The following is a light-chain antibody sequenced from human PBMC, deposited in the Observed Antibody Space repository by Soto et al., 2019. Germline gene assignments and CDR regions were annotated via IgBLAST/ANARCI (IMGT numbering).Light chain of an antibody. CDR1: SSDIGHYDY. CDR2: HVT. V-gene: IGLV2-14*03. CDR3: TSYRNTTYV. Sequence: QSALTQPASVSGSPGQSIATSCTGTSSDIGHYDYVSWYQQHPGKAPKLMIYHVTYRPSGVSNRYSGSKSGNSASLTISGLQAEDEADYYCTSYRNTTYVFGTGTKVTVL. J-gene: IGLJ1*01.